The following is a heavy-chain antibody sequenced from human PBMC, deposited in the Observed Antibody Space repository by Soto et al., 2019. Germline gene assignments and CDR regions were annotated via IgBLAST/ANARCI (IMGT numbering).Heavy chain of an antibody. CDR1: GYTFTSYG. D-gene: IGHD3-10*01. Sequence: QVQLVQSGAEVKKPGASVKVSCKASGYTFTSYGISWARQAPGQGLEWMGWISAYNGNTKYAQKLQGRVTMTTDTSTSTAYMEVRSLRSDDTAVYYCARDPGYYGSGQILGDYWGQGTLVIVSS. CDR3: ARDPGYYGSGQILGDY. V-gene: IGHV1-18*01. J-gene: IGHJ4*02. CDR2: ISAYNGNT.